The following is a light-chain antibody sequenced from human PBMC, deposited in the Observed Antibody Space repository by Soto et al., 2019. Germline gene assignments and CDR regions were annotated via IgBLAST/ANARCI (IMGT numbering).Light chain of an antibody. Sequence: QSVLTQPASVSGSPGQSITISCAGTSTGVGAYNLVSWYQQHPGRVPKLILCEDIKRPSGVSRRFSASKSGTTASLTISALQAEDEADYYCCSYAGSRTLVFGGGTKSPS. V-gene: IGLV2-23*01. CDR2: EDI. J-gene: IGLJ2*01. CDR1: STGVGAYNL. CDR3: CSYAGSRTLV.